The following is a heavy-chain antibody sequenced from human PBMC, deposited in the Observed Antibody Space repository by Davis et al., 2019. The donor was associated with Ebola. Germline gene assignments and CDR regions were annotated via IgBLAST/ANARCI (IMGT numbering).Heavy chain of an antibody. D-gene: IGHD6-19*01. V-gene: IGHV3-30-3*01. CDR1: GFTFSNHA. CDR3: AKVRREWLAHGDDALHM. J-gene: IGHJ3*02. Sequence: GQSLKISCAASGFTFSNHAMHWVRQAPGGGLEWVAVISYDGSNKYYRDSVKGRFSISRDNSKDTLFLQMNSLRTEDTAVYYCAKVRREWLAHGDDALHMWGQGTMVTVS. CDR2: ISYDGSNK.